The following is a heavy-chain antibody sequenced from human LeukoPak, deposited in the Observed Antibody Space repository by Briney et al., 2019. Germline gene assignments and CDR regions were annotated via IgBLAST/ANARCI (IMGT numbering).Heavy chain of an antibody. CDR1: GGSISSYY. J-gene: IGHJ4*02. Sequence: SETLSLTCTVSGGSISSYYWSWIRQPPGKGLEWIGYIYYSGSTNYNPSLKSRVTISVDTSKTQFSLKLSSVTAADTAVYYCASANYDFWSGYYTGPFDYWGQGTLVTVSS. D-gene: IGHD3-3*01. CDR3: ASANYDFWSGYYTGPFDY. CDR2: IYYSGST. V-gene: IGHV4-59*01.